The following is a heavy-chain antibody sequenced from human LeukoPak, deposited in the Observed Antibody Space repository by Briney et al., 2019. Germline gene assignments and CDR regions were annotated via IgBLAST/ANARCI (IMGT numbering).Heavy chain of an antibody. V-gene: IGHV4-59*01. CDR3: ARTGSTVTMLYPFDH. CDR2: ICYSGST. CDR1: GGSIRSYY. Sequence: SESLSLTCTVSGGSIRSYYWSWIRQPPGKGLEWIGSICYSGSTKYNPYYASCVKGSVDTSKNQFSLKLSSVTAADTAVYYCARTGSTVTMLYPFDHWGQGTEVPVSS. J-gene: IGHJ4*02. D-gene: IGHD4-17*01.